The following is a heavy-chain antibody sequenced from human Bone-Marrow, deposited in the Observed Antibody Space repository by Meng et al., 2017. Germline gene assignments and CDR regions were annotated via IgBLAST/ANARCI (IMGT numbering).Heavy chain of an antibody. Sequence: GGSLRLSCAASGFTFSSSWMSWVRQAPGKGLEWVANIKQDGSEKYSVDSVKGRFTISRDNAKNSLCLQMDSLRAEDTAVYYCARGLSGSVDGSHDDAFDIWGQGTMVTVSS. CDR3: ARGLSGSVDGSHDDAFDI. V-gene: IGHV3-7*01. J-gene: IGHJ3*02. D-gene: IGHD3-10*01. CDR1: GFTFSSSW. CDR2: IKQDGSEK.